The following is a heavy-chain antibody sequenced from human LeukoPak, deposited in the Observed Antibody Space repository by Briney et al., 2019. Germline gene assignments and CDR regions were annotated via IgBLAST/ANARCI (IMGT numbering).Heavy chain of an antibody. CDR1: GFTFSSYA. CDR3: AKGGTMTKKGYSDY. J-gene: IGHJ4*02. V-gene: IGHV3-23*01. CDR2: VSGDGGYT. Sequence: GGSLRLSCAASGFTFSSYAMSWVRLAPGKGLEWVSAVSGDGGYTYYADSVKGRFTISRDNSKSTLYLQMNSLRAEDTAVYYCAKGGTMTKKGYSDYWGQGTLVTVSS. D-gene: IGHD2-15*01.